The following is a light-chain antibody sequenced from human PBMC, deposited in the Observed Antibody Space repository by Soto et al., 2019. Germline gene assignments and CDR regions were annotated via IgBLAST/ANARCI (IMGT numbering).Light chain of an antibody. CDR1: SSDVGNYKY. V-gene: IGLV2-8*01. CDR2: EVS. Sequence: QSALTQSPSASWSPGQSVTISCTGTSSDVGNYKYVSWYQQHPGKAPKLMIYEVSKRPSGVPDRFSGSKSGNTASLTVSGLQVEDEAVYYCSSYAGSNLWVFGGGTKLTVL. J-gene: IGLJ3*02. CDR3: SSYAGSNLWV.